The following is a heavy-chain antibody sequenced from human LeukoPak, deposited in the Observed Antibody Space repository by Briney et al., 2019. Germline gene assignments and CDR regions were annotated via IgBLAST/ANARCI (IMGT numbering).Heavy chain of an antibody. CDR1: GYTFTSYG. CDR2: ISAYNSNT. Sequence: ASVKVSCKASGYTFTSYGISWVRQAPGQGLEWMGWISAYNSNTNYAQKLQGRVTMTTDTSTSTAYMELRSLRSDDTAVYYCARSSYGHPIEDFDYWGQGTLVTVSS. D-gene: IGHD5-18*01. V-gene: IGHV1-18*01. CDR3: ARSSYGHPIEDFDY. J-gene: IGHJ4*02.